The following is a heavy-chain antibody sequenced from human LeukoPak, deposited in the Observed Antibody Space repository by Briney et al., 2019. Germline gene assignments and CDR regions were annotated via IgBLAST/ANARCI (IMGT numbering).Heavy chain of an antibody. CDR2: ISYDGSNK. V-gene: IGHV3-30*18. Sequence: GRSLRLSCAASGFTFSSYGTHWVRQAPGEGLEWVAVISYDGSNKYYADSVKGRFTISRDNSKNTLYLQMNSLRAEDTAVYYCAKDESRDGYNLGAADYWGQGTLVTVSS. J-gene: IGHJ4*02. CDR3: AKDESRDGYNLGAADY. D-gene: IGHD5-24*01. CDR1: GFTFSSYG.